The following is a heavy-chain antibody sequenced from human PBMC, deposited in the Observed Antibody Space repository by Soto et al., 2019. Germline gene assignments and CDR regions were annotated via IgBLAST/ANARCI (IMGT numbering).Heavy chain of an antibody. CDR2: INPSGGST. D-gene: IGHD2-2*02. Sequence: QAQLVQSGAEVKKPGASVKVSCKASGYTFTSYYMHWVRQAPGQGLEWMGIINPSGGSTSYAQKFQGRVTMTRDTSTSTVYMELSSLRSEDTAVYYCAREYCSSTSCYIYYYYGMDVWGQGTTVTVSS. J-gene: IGHJ6*02. CDR3: AREYCSSTSCYIYYYYGMDV. CDR1: GYTFTSYY. V-gene: IGHV1-46*01.